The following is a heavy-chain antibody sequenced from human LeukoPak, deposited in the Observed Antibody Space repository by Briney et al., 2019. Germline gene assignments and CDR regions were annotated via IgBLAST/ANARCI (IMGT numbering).Heavy chain of an antibody. J-gene: IGHJ4*02. D-gene: IGHD6-19*01. CDR3: ARGDVSAVACGY. V-gene: IGHV3-21*01. CDR2: ISSSSSYI. Sequence: GGSLRLSCAASGFTFSSYSMNWVHQAPGKELEWVSSISSSSSYIYYADSVKGRFTISRDNAKNSLYLQMNSLRAEDTAVYYCARGDVSAVACGYWGQGTLVTVSS. CDR1: GFTFSSYS.